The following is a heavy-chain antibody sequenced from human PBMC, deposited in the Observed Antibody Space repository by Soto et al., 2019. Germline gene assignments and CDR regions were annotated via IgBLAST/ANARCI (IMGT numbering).Heavy chain of an antibody. CDR1: GFIFLTYA. CDR3: AKDRQPDGLWPFDH. Sequence: PWVSLRHPCAAAGFIFLTYAMSWVRQAPGKGLEWVAGLFGNGDGVSYADSVRGRFTISRDNSNNLLYLQMHNLRAEDTAVYYCAKDRQPDGLWPFDHWGQGTLVTVSS. D-gene: IGHD2-8*01. CDR2: LFGNGDGV. V-gene: IGHV3-23*01. J-gene: IGHJ4*02.